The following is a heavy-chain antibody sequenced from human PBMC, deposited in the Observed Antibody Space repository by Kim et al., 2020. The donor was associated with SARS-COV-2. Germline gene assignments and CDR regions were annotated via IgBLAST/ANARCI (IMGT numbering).Heavy chain of an antibody. Sequence: DGGTTDYVTPVKERFTISRNDSKNTMYLQMNSLKTEDTAVYYGTTARAWGYWGQGTLVTVSP. D-gene: IGHD3-16*01. J-gene: IGHJ4*02. CDR2: DGGTT. V-gene: IGHV3-15*01. CDR3: TTARAWGY.